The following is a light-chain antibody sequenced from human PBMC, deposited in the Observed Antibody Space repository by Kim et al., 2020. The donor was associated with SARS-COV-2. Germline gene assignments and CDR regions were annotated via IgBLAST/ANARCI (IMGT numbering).Light chain of an antibody. J-gene: IGLJ3*02. Sequence: GQRVTISCSGSRSNIGTNAANWYQQLPGTAPKLLIYNNSQRPSGVPDRFSCSKSGTSASLAISGLQSEDEADYYCAAWDDSLNAWVFGGGTQLTVL. CDR2: NNS. CDR3: AAWDDSLNAWV. V-gene: IGLV1-44*01. CDR1: RSNIGTNA.